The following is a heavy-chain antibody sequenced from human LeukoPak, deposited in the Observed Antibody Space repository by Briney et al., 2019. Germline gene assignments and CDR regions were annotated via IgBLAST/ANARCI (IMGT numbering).Heavy chain of an antibody. J-gene: IGHJ4*02. V-gene: IGHV3-9*03. CDR1: GLTFEAYA. Sequence: GRPLRLSSAASGLTFEAYAMHWVRQAPGKGLGGVAGFSWNSGSIGYADSVKGRFTISRDNARNSLYLQMNSLRAEDMALYYCAKGGTAMVTAVDYWGQGTLVTVSS. D-gene: IGHD5-18*01. CDR3: AKGGTAMVTAVDY. CDR2: FSWNSGSI.